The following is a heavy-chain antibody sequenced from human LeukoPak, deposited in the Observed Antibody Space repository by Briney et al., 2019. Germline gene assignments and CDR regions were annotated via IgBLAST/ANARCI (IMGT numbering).Heavy chain of an antibody. CDR2: INPDNGNA. J-gene: IGHJ4*02. V-gene: IGHV1-3*01. CDR1: GYPFVSYV. CDR3: AKDRGRTGDFDY. Sequence: ASVKVSFKASGYPFVSYVIHWVRQAPGQRLEWMGWINPDNGNAEYSQKFQGRVTITRDPSATTAYMELSSLRSEDMAVYYCAKDRGRTGDFDYWGQGTLVTVSS. D-gene: IGHD7-27*01.